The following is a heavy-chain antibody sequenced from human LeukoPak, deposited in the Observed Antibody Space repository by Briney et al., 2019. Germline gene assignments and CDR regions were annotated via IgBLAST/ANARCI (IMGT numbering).Heavy chain of an antibody. CDR1: GFTFRSYD. CDR3: ARGAGSGWLYYYYYYGMDV. V-gene: IGHV3-30*03. Sequence: GRSLRLSCAASGFTFRSYDMHWVRQAPGKGLEWVTIISYDGSNKYYADSVKGRFTIFRDNSKNTLYLQMNSLRAEDTAVYYCARGAGSGWLYYYYYYGMDVWGQGTTVTVSS. J-gene: IGHJ6*02. CDR2: ISYDGSNK. D-gene: IGHD6-19*01.